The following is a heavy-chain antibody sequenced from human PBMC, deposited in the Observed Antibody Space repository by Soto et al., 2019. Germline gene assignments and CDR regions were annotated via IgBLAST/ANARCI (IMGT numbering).Heavy chain of an antibody. CDR3: ARAYGYYFDY. D-gene: IGHD4-17*01. J-gene: IGHJ4*02. CDR1: GGSISSYY. V-gene: IGHV4-59*01. CDR2: IYYSGST. Sequence: QVQLQESGPGLVKPSETLSLTCTVSGGSISSYYWSWIRQPPGKGLEWVGYIYYSGSTNYNPSLQRPVTISVGTSKNQFSLKLSSVTAADTAVYYCARAYGYYFDYWGQGTLVTVSS.